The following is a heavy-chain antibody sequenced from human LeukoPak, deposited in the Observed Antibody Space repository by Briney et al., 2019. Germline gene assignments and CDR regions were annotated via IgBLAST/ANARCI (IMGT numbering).Heavy chain of an antibody. V-gene: IGHV3-30*02. CDR3: AKVIEWKGYCSTTSCSIDY. CDR2: IRFDGSNK. Sequence: GRSLRLSCVASGFTFSNYGMHWVRQAPGKGLEWVAFIRFDGSNKYYADSVKGRFTISRDNSKNTLYLQMNSLRDEDTAVYYCAKVIEWKGYCSTTSCSIDYWGQGTPVTVSS. D-gene: IGHD2-2*01. CDR1: GFTFSNYG. J-gene: IGHJ4*02.